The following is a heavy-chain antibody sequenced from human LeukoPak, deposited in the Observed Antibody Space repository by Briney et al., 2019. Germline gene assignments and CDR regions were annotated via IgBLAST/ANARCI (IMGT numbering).Heavy chain of an antibody. CDR2: IYYSGST. Sequence: SETLSLTCTVSGGSISSYYWSWIRQPPGKGLEWIGYIYYSGSTNYNPSLKSRVTISVDTSKNQFSLKLSSVTAADTAVYYCARVYYDSSGAFDIWGQGTMVTLSS. CDR3: ARVYYDSSGAFDI. CDR1: GGSISSYY. V-gene: IGHV4-59*01. D-gene: IGHD3-22*01. J-gene: IGHJ3*02.